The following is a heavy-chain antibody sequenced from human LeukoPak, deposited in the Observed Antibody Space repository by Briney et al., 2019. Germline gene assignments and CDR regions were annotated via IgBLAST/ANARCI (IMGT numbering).Heavy chain of an antibody. Sequence: GGSLRLSCAASGFTFSDYYMSWIRQAPGKGLEWVSYISSSGSTIYYADSVKGRFTISRDNAKNSLYLQMNSLRAEDTAVYYCARDGYIVGATTDWFDPWGQGTLVTVSS. CDR1: GFTFSDYY. J-gene: IGHJ5*02. CDR3: ARDGYIVGATTDWFDP. CDR2: ISSSGSTI. V-gene: IGHV3-11*01. D-gene: IGHD1-26*01.